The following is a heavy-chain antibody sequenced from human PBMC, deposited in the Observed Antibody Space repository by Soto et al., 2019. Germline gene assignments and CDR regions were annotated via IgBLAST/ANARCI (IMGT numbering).Heavy chain of an antibody. Sequence: PGGSLRLSCAASGFTFSSYDMHWVRQATGKGLEWVSAIGTAGDTYYPGSAKGRFTISRENAKNSLYLQMNSLRAGDTAVYYCARSKTLGKYYYGSGSFSRSYYMDVWGQGTTVTVSS. CDR3: ARSKTLGKYYYGSGSFSRSYYMDV. J-gene: IGHJ6*03. CDR1: GFTFSSYD. CDR2: IGTAGDT. V-gene: IGHV3-13*01. D-gene: IGHD3-10*01.